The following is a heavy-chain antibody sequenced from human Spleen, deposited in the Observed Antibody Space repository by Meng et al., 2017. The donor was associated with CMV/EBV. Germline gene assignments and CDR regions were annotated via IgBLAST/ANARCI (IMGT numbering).Heavy chain of an antibody. CDR3: ARGFRDSNYDPAFDI. Sequence: SETLSLTCTVSGGSISSGDYYWSWIRQPPGKGLEWIGYIYYSGSTYYNPSLKSRVTISVDTSKNQFSLKLSSVTAADTAVYYCARGFRDSNYDPAFDIWGQGTMVTVSS. J-gene: IGHJ3*02. D-gene: IGHD4-11*01. CDR2: IYYSGST. V-gene: IGHV4-30-4*08. CDR1: GGSISSGDYY.